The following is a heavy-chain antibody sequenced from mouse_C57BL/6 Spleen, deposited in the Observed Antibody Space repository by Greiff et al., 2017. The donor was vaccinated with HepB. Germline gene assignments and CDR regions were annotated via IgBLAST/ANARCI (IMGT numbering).Heavy chain of an antibody. Sequence: QVQLQQPGAELVMPGASVKLSCKASGYTFTSYWMHWVKQRPGQGLEWIGEIDPSDSYTNYNQKFKGKSTLAVDKSSSTAYMQLSSLTSEDSAVYYCARGSQLRLPFAYWGQGTLVTVSA. J-gene: IGHJ3*01. CDR3: ARGSQLRLPFAY. CDR1: GYTFTSYW. CDR2: IDPSDSYT. V-gene: IGHV1-69*01. D-gene: IGHD3-2*02.